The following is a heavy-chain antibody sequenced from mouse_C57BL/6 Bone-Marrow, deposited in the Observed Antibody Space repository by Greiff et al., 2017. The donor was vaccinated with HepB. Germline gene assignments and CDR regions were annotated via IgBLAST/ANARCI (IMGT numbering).Heavy chain of an antibody. V-gene: IGHV1-22*01. CDR3: ARWYGGGFAY. CDR1: GYTFTDYN. CDR2: INPNNGGT. Sequence: VQLKESGPELVKPGASVKMSCKASGYTFTDYNMHWVKQSHGKSLEWIGYINPNNGGTSYNQKFKGKATLTVNKSSSTAYMELRSLTSEDSAVYYCARWYGGGFAYWGQGTLVTVSA. D-gene: IGHD2-10*02. J-gene: IGHJ3*01.